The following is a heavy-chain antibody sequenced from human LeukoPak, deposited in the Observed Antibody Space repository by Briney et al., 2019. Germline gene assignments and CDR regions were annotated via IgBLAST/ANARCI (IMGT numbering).Heavy chain of an antibody. CDR3: ARVRCSSNSCFPDY. J-gene: IGHJ4*02. CDR1: GFTFSRYW. CDR2: IKQDGSDK. Sequence: PGGSLRLSRAASGFTFSRYWMSWVRQAPGKGLEWVANIKQDGSDKYYVHSVKGRFTISRDNAKNSLFLQMNSLRAEDTAVYYCARVRCSSNSCFPDYWGQGTLVTVSS. D-gene: IGHD2-2*01. V-gene: IGHV3-7*01.